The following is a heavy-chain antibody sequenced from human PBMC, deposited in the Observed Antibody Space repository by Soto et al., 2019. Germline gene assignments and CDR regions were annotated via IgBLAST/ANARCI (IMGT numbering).Heavy chain of an antibody. Sequence: SETLSLTCTVSGGSISSSSYYWGWIRQPPGKGLEWIGSIYYSGSTYYNPSLKSRVTISVDTSKNQFSLKLSSVTAADTAVYYCASLVVVAAFSAYWGQGTLVTSPQ. CDR3: ASLVVVAAFSAY. V-gene: IGHV4-39*01. CDR2: IYYSGST. J-gene: IGHJ4*02. CDR1: GGSISSSSYY. D-gene: IGHD2-15*01.